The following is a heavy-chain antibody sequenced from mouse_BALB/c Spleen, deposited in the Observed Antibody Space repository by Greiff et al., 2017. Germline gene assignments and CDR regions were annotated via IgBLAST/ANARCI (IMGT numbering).Heavy chain of an antibody. CDR1: GYSITSDYA. J-gene: IGHJ4*01. CDR2: ISYSGST. D-gene: IGHD2-4*01. V-gene: IGHV3-2*02. CDR3: ARKGYDYDEAMDY. Sequence: EVQLVESGPGLVKPSQSLSLTCTVTGYSITSDYAWNWIRQFPGNKLEWMGYISYSGSTSYNPSLKSRISITRDTSKNQFFLQLNSVTTEDTATYYCARKGYDYDEAMDYWGQGTSVTVSS.